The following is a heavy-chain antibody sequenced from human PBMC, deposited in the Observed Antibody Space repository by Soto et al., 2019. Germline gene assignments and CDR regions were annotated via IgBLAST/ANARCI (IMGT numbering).Heavy chain of an antibody. CDR3: ARDRYSSGWYGMDV. J-gene: IGHJ6*02. CDR1: GDSVSSNSAT. D-gene: IGHD6-19*01. V-gene: IGHV6-1*01. Sequence: PSQTLSLTCAISGDSVSSNSATWNWIRQSPSRGLEWLGRTYYRSKYYTDYATSVKSRITINPDTSKNQFSLHLNSVTPEDTAVYYRARDRYSSGWYGMDVWGQGTTVTVSS. CDR2: TYYRSKYYT.